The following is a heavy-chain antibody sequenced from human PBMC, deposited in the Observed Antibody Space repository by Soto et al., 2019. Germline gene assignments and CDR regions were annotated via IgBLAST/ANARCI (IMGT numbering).Heavy chain of an antibody. Sequence: EVQLVESGGGLVKPGGSLRLSCAASGFSFGDAWMNWVRQAPGKGLEWVGRIKSKAYGGTTEFAAAVRGRFSISRDDSGNMLYLQMNGPTTEDTAVYHCTTFSIVTANEYWGQGALVTVSS. J-gene: IGHJ4*02. V-gene: IGHV3-15*07. D-gene: IGHD1-26*01. CDR2: IKSKAYGGTT. CDR1: GFSFGDAW. CDR3: TTFSIVTANEY.